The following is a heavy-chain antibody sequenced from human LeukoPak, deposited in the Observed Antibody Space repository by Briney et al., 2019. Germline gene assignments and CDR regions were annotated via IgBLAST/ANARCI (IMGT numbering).Heavy chain of an antibody. CDR1: GFTFSSYA. V-gene: IGHV3-23*01. CDR2: ISGSGGST. CDR3: AKDSGYNWNQYYFDY. J-gene: IGHJ4*02. Sequence: GGSLRLSCAASGFTFSSYAMSWVRQAPGKGLEWVSAISGSGGSTYYADSVKGRFTISRDNSKNTLYLQMNSLRAEDTAVYYCAKDSGYNWNQYYFDYWGQGTLVTVPS. D-gene: IGHD1-20*01.